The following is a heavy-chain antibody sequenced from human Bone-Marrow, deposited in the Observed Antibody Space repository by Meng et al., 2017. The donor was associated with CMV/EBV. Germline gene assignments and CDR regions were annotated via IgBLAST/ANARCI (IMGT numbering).Heavy chain of an antibody. J-gene: IGHJ3*02. D-gene: IGHD5-18*01. V-gene: IGHV4-31*03. CDR1: GGSITSSPYY. Sequence: QVQLQESGPGLVKPSQTLSLPCTVSGGSITSSPYYWSWIRQHPGKGLEWIGYIYYSGSAYYNPSLQSRVTMSVDTSKNQFSLRLSSVTVADTAMFYCARSEAMTAFDIWGQGTMVTVSS. CDR3: ARSEAMTAFDI. CDR2: IYYSGSA.